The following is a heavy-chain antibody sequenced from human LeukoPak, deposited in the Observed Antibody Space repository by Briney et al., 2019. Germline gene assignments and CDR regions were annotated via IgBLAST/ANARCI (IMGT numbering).Heavy chain of an antibody. V-gene: IGHV4-59*01. J-gene: IGHJ4*02. CDR3: ARYVWGSYPGLYYFDY. CDR1: GGSISSFY. CDR2: IYYTGST. D-gene: IGHD3-16*02. Sequence: PSETLSLTCTVSGGSISSFYGSWIRQPPGKGLEWIGYIYYTGSTNYNSSLKSRVTISIDTSKNQFSLKLSSVTAADTAVYYCARYVWGSYPGLYYFDYWGQGTLVTVSS.